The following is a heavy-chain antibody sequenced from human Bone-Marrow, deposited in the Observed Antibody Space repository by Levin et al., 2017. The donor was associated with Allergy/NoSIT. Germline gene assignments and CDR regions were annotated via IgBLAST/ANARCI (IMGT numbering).Heavy chain of an antibody. CDR3: ARDMTTSTTGVDY. V-gene: IGHV3-74*03. CDR1: GFTFSKYW. J-gene: IGHJ4*02. D-gene: IGHD4-11*01. Sequence: LSLTCAASGFTFSKYWMHWVRQVPGKGLLWVARIISDGSRTTYAHFVKGRFTVSRDNAKNTVYLQMDSLRVEDTAVYYCARDMTTSTTGVDYWGQGTLVTVSS. CDR2: IISDGSRT.